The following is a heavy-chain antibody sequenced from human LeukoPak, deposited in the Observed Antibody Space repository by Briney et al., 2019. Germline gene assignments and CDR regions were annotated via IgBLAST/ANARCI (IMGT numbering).Heavy chain of an antibody. J-gene: IGHJ4*02. CDR1: GFTCISYT. V-gene: IGHV3-23*01. D-gene: IGHD3-16*01. CDR3: AIWGAGSQGY. CDR2: LIGSVGCT. Sequence: GGSLRLLCAAPGFTCISYTMSLVLHAPGKGLKSFSALIGSVGCTYYPDSVKCRLTISRDNSKNTLYLQMNSLRAEDRAVYYCAIWGAGSQGYWGQGTLVTVSS.